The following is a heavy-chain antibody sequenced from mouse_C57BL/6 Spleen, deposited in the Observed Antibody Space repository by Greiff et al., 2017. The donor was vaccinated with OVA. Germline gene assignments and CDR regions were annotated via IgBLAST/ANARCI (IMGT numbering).Heavy chain of an antibody. CDR2: ISRGSGTI. CDR3: ARIPITTVVAKDFDV. Sequence: EVKLMESGGGLVKPGGSLKLSCAASGFTFSDYGMHWVRQAPEQGLEWVAYISRGSGTIYYADTVKGRFTISTDNAKNTLFLQMTSLRSEDTAMYYCARIPITTVVAKDFDVWGTGTTVTVSS. CDR1: GFTFSDYG. J-gene: IGHJ1*03. D-gene: IGHD1-1*01. V-gene: IGHV5-17*01.